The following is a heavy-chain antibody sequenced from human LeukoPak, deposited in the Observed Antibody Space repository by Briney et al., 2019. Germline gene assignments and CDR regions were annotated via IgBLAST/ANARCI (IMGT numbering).Heavy chain of an antibody. CDR3: ARGYWSSGWSSYYYMDV. J-gene: IGHJ6*03. V-gene: IGHV1-8*01. CDR2: VNPNSGNT. D-gene: IGHD6-13*01. Sequence: GASVKVSCKASGYTLTSYDINWVRQATGQGLEWMGWVNPNSGNTGYAQKFQGRVTMTRNTSISTTYVELNSLRSEDTAVYYCARGYWSSGWSSYYYMDVWGKGTTVTISS. CDR1: GYTLTSYD.